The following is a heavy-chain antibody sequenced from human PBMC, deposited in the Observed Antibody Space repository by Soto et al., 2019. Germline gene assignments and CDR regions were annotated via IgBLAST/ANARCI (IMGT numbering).Heavy chain of an antibody. Sequence: QVQLVQSGAEVKKPGASVKVSCKASGYTFTGYYMHWVRQAPGQGLEWMGWINPNSGGSNYAQKFQGRVTMTRDTSISTAYMALSRLRSDDTAVYYCARASYYDFWSGHDGGASNWFDPWGQGTLVTVSS. J-gene: IGHJ5*02. CDR1: GYTFTGYY. CDR2: INPNSGGS. CDR3: ARASYYDFWSGHDGGASNWFDP. D-gene: IGHD3-3*01. V-gene: IGHV1-2*02.